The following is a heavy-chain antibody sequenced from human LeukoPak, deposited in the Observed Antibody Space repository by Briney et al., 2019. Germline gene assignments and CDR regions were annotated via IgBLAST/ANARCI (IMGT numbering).Heavy chain of an antibody. J-gene: IGHJ4*02. V-gene: IGHV3-66*02. CDR2: IYSGGST. CDR3: ARVTLGSTFDY. CDR1: GFTVSSNY. Sequence: GGSLRLSCAASGFTVSSNYMSWVRQAPGKGLEWVSVIYSGGSTYYADSVKGRFTISRDNSKNTLYLQMNSLRAEDTAVYYCARVTLGSTFDYWGQGTLVTVSS.